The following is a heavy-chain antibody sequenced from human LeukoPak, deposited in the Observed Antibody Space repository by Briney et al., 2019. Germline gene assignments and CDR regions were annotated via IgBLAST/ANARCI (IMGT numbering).Heavy chain of an antibody. J-gene: IGHJ4*02. V-gene: IGHV3-33*01. CDR1: GFTFSSYG. D-gene: IGHD5-12*01. Sequence: PGGSLRLSCAASGFTFSSYGMHWVRQAPGMGLEWVAVIWYDGSNKYYADSVKGRFTISRDNSKNTLYLQMNSLRAEDTAVYYCASYSGYDASFDYWGQGTLVTVSS. CDR2: IWYDGSNK. CDR3: ASYSGYDASFDY.